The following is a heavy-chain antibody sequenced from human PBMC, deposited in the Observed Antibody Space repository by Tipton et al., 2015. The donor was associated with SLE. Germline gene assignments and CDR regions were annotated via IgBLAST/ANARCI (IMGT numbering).Heavy chain of an antibody. V-gene: IGHV4-59*11. CDR3: ARGVYDYIWGSYRRVAFDI. D-gene: IGHD3-16*02. CDR1: GGSISSHY. J-gene: IGHJ3*02. Sequence: TLSLTCTVSGGSISSHYWGWIRQPPGKGLEWIGYIYYSGSTNYNPSPKSRVTISVDTSKNQFSLKLSSVTAADTAVYYCARGVYDYIWGSYRRVAFDIWGQGTMVTVSS. CDR2: IYYSGST.